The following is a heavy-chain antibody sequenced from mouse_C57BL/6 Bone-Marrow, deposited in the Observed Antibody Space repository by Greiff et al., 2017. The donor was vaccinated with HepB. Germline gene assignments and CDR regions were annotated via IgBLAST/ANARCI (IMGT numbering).Heavy chain of an antibody. CDR3: AREAVVATNWYCDV. D-gene: IGHD1-1*01. J-gene: IGHJ1*03. V-gene: IGHV1-52*01. CDR1: GYTFTSYW. CDR2: IDPSDSET. Sequence: QVQLQQPGAELVRPGSSVKLSCKASGYTFTSYWMHWVKQRPIQGLEWIGNIDPSDSETHYNQKFKDKATLTVDKSSSTAYMQRSSLTSEDSAVYYSAREAVVATNWYCDVWGTGTTVTVSA.